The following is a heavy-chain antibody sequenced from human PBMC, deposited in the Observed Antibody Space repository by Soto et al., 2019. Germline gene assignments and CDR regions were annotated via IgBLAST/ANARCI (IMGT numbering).Heavy chain of an antibody. CDR1: GGTFSSYA. V-gene: IGHV1-69*01. CDR3: ARKNAAGSSEPYYYYYGMDV. CDR2: IFPIFGTA. Sequence: QVQLVQSGAEVKKPGSSVKVSCKASGGTFSSYAISWVRQAPGQGLEWMGGIFPIFGTANYAQKSQGRVTITADESTSTAYMELSSLRSEDTAVYYCARKNAAGSSEPYYYYYGMDVWGQGTTVTVSS. J-gene: IGHJ6*02. D-gene: IGHD3-10*01.